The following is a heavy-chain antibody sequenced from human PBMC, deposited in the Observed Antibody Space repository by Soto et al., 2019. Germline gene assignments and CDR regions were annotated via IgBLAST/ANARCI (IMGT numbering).Heavy chain of an antibody. CDR2: IYYSGST. V-gene: IGHV4-31*03. D-gene: IGHD3-22*01. J-gene: IGHJ4*02. Sequence: PSETLSLTCTVSGGSISSGGYYWSWIRQHPGKGLEWIGYIYYSGSTYYNPSLKSRVTISVDTSKNQFSLKLSSVTAADTAVYYCARCTVVVTQRPYYFDYWGQGTLVTVSS. CDR1: GGSISSGGYY. CDR3: ARCTVVVTQRPYYFDY.